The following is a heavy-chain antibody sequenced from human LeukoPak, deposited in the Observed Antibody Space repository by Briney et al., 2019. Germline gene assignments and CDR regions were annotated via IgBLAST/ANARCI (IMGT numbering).Heavy chain of an antibody. CDR1: GGSISSYY. CDR3: AGEWLSSAFDI. D-gene: IGHD3-22*01. CDR2: IYYSGST. V-gene: IGHV4-59*01. J-gene: IGHJ3*02. Sequence: SETLSLTCTVSGGSISSYYWSWIRQPPGKGLEWIGYIYYSGSTNYNPSLRSRVTISVDTSKNQFSLKLSSVTAADTAVYYCAGEWLSSAFDIWGQGTMVTVSS.